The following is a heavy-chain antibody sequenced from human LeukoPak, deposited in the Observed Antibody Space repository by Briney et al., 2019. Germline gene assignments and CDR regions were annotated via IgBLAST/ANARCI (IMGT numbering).Heavy chain of an antibody. D-gene: IGHD3-22*01. Sequence: ASVKVSCKTSGYTFTNYAITWVRQAPGQGLEWMGWISVYSGNTHCAQKLQGRVTVTTDTSTTTAYTELRSLRSDDTAVYYCARDYYDTSGYFYGSNYWGQGTLVTVSS. CDR1: GYTFTNYA. J-gene: IGHJ4*02. CDR3: ARDYYDTSGYFYGSNY. V-gene: IGHV1-18*01. CDR2: ISVYSGNT.